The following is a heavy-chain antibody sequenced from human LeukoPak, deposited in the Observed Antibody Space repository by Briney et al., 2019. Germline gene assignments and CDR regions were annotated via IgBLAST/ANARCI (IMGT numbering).Heavy chain of an antibody. V-gene: IGHV3-66*01. D-gene: IGHD2-15*01. CDR1: EFSVGSNY. CDR3: ARVGGYCSGGSCYTRYFDY. Sequence: GGSLRLSRAASEFSVGSNYMTWVRQAPGKGLEWVSLIYSGGSTYYADSVKGRFTISRDNSENTLYLQMNSLRAEDTAVYYCARVGGYCSGGSCYTRYFDYWGQGTLVTVSS. J-gene: IGHJ4*02. CDR2: IYSGGST.